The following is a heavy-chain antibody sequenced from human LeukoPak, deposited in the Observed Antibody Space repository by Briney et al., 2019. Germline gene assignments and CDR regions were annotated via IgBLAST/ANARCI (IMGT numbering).Heavy chain of an antibody. Sequence: PSETLSLTCTVSGGSISSYYWRWIRQPAGKGLEWIGRIYTSGSTNYNPSLKSRVTMSVDTSKNQFSLKLSSVTAADTAVYYCAREGEDLRFLEWLPRDGMDVWGQGTTVTVSS. J-gene: IGHJ6*02. CDR1: GGSISSYY. D-gene: IGHD3-3*01. CDR3: AREGEDLRFLEWLPRDGMDV. V-gene: IGHV4-4*07. CDR2: IYTSGST.